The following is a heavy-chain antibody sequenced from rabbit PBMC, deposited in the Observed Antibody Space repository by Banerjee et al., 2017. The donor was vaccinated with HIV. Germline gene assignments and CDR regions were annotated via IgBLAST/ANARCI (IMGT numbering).Heavy chain of an antibody. CDR1: GIDFSSYG. CDR2: IFTISAGT. J-gene: IGHJ4*01. CDR3: ARDLAGVIGWNFNL. Sequence: QEQLVESGGGLVTLGGSLKLSCKASGIDFSSYGISWVRQAPGKGLEWIACIFTISAGTSYASWAKGRFTISKTSSTTVTLQMTSLTAADTATYLCARDLAGVIGWNFNLWGPGTLVTVS. V-gene: IGHV1S45*01. D-gene: IGHD4-1*01.